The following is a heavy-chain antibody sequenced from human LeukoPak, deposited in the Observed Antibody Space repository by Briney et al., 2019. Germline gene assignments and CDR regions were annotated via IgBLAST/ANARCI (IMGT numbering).Heavy chain of an antibody. D-gene: IGHD3-22*01. V-gene: IGHV3-21*01. CDR3: ARDLRELAYYYDSSGPTGPRGFADY. CDR1: GFTFSSYS. Sequence: GRSLRLSCAASGFTFSSYSMNWVRQAPGKGLEWVSSISSSSSYIYYADSVKGRFTISRDNAKNSLYLQMNSLRAEDTAVYYCARDLRELAYYYDSSGPTGPRGFADYWGQGTLVTVSS. CDR2: ISSSSSYI. J-gene: IGHJ4*02.